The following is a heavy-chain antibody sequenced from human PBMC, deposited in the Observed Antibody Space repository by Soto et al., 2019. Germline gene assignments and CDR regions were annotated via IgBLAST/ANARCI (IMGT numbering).Heavy chain of an antibody. V-gene: IGHV1-3*01. CDR2: INAGNGNT. CDR1: GYTFTSYS. D-gene: IGHD3-9*01. Sequence: VKVSSKAPGYTFTSYSMHWVRQAPGKRLEWMGWINAGNGNTKYSQKFQGRVTITRDTSASIAYMELSSLRSEDTAVYYCARSYVLRYFDWLPNDAFDIWGQGTMVTVSS. J-gene: IGHJ3*02. CDR3: ARSYVLRYFDWLPNDAFDI.